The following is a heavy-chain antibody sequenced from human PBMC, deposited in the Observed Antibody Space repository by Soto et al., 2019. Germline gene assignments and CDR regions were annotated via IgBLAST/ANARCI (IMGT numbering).Heavy chain of an antibody. CDR2: INHSGST. D-gene: IGHD6-13*01. CDR3: ARAGIHSSSWIFDY. V-gene: IGHV4-34*01. Sequence: SETLSLTCAVYGGSFSGYYWSWIRQPPGKGLEWIGEINHSGSTNYNPSLKSRVTISVDTSKNQFSLQLNSVTPEDTAVYYCARAGIHSSSWIFDYWGQGALVTVSS. J-gene: IGHJ4*02. CDR1: GGSFSGYY.